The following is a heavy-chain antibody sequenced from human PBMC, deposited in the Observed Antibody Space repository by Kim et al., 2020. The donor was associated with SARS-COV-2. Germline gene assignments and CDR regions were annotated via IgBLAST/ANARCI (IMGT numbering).Heavy chain of an antibody. CDR3: AREYCSGGSCYRGDYYYYGMDV. D-gene: IGHD2-15*01. J-gene: IGHJ6*02. CDR2: IIPIFGTA. V-gene: IGHV1-69*13. CDR1: GGTFSSYA. Sequence: SVKVSCKASGGTFSSYAISWVRQAPGQGLEWMGGIIPIFGTANYAQKFQGRVTITADESTSTAYMELSSLRSEDTAVYYCAREYCSGGSCYRGDYYYYGMDVWGQGTTVTVSS.